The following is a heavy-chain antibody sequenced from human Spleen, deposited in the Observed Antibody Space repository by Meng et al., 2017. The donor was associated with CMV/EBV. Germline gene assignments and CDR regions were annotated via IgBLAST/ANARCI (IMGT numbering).Heavy chain of an antibody. Sequence: ASVKVSCKASGYTFTSYDINWVRQAPGQGLEWLAWINPFNGHTDYAKNFQGRVTVTTDTYTSTAYMDLKSLRSDDTALYYCAKDRDEVYFHHTSGLRPPDYWGLGTLVTVSS. CDR3: AKDRDEVYFHHTSGLRPPDY. J-gene: IGHJ4*02. V-gene: IGHV1-18*01. CDR2: INPFNGHT. D-gene: IGHD3-22*01. CDR1: GYTFTSYD.